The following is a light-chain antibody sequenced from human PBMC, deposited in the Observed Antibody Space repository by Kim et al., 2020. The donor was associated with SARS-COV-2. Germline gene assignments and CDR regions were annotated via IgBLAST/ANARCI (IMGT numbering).Light chain of an antibody. Sequence: GQKVPLSCAGTSSNTWSNCVFWYQPLPGTSTKMLIYDNYQRPSGFPDRFSGSKSGPAASLAIGGLRSEDEADYYCAAWDDSLSALIFGGGTQLTVL. J-gene: IGLJ2*01. CDR1: SSNTWSNC. CDR2: DNY. CDR3: AAWDDSLSALI. V-gene: IGLV1-47*02.